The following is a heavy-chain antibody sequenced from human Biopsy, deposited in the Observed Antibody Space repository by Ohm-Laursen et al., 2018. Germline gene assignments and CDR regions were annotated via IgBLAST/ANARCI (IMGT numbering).Heavy chain of an antibody. D-gene: IGHD6-13*01. CDR3: VKDRGAAGTDYYYGMDV. CDR1: GFTFSNYG. V-gene: IGHV3-30*18. Sequence: SLRLSCAASGFTFSNYGMHWVRQAPGKGLEWVAVISFDGSDQRYADSVKGRFTISRDNSKNTLYLQMNSLRAEDTAVFYCVKDRGAAGTDYYYGMDVWGQGTTVTVSS. J-gene: IGHJ6*01. CDR2: ISFDGSDQ.